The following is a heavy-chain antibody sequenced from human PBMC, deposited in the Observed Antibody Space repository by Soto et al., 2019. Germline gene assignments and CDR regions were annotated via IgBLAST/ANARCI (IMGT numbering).Heavy chain of an antibody. D-gene: IGHD3-10*01. CDR1: GFTFSNQA. CDR2: ISGSGGTT. V-gene: IGHV3-23*01. J-gene: IGHJ6*03. CDR3: AKMKSGTRGGSYYFYMDA. Sequence: GGSLRLSCAASGFTFSNQAMSWVRQAPGKGLEWVSIISGSGGTTYYANSVKGRFTISRDNSKNTLYLQMNSLRVEDTAVYYCAKMKSGTRGGSYYFYMDAWGQGTTVTVSS.